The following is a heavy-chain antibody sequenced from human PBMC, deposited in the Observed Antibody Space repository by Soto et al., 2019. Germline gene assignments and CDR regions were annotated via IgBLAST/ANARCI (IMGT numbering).Heavy chain of an antibody. CDR1: GYNFTTFW. CDR3: ARLVFPRAIYFDS. Sequence: GESLKISCKGSGYNFTTFWIGWVRQMPGKGLEWMGIIYPGDSETKYSPDFEGQVTISADRSTNTAYLQWRSLRASDTAMYYCARLVFPRAIYFDSWGLGTLVTVSS. V-gene: IGHV5-51*01. J-gene: IGHJ4*02. CDR2: IYPGDSET.